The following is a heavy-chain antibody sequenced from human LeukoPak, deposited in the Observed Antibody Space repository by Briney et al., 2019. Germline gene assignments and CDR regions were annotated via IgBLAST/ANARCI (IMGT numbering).Heavy chain of an antibody. CDR3: ARDIRLVGATLYFDF. Sequence: PETLSLTCTVSGASVSTYYWSWVRQTPDKELEWIVNMHSSGSTYYNPSLKSRVIMSIDTSNNQFSLKLTSVTAADTAVYYCARDIRLVGATLYFDFWGQGALVTVSA. D-gene: IGHD1-26*01. CDR1: GASVSTYY. J-gene: IGHJ4*02. V-gene: IGHV4-59*02. CDR2: MHSSGST.